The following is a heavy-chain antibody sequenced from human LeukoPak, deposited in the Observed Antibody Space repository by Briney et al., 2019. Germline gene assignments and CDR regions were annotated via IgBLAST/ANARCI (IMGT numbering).Heavy chain of an antibody. CDR1: GYTFTTYD. D-gene: IGHD3-16*01. V-gene: IGHV1-8*03. CDR3: ARGQGGY. Sequence: GASVTVSCKSSGYTFTTYDINWVRQATGQGLEWMGWMNPNSGNTGYAQKFQGRVTITSNTSISTTYMEVSSLRSEDTAVYYCARGQGGYWGQGTLVTVSS. CDR2: MNPNSGNT. J-gene: IGHJ4*02.